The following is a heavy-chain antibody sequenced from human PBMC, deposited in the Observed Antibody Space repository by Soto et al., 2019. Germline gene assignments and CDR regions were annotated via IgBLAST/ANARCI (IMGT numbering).Heavy chain of an antibody. CDR1: GFTFSSYA. V-gene: IGHV3-23*01. CDR3: AKGRSYYYYYVLDF. J-gene: IGHJ6*02. CDR2: IIDSGGST. Sequence: PGGSLRLPWAASGFTFSSYAMGCVSQTTGKGLEWVSDIIDSGGSTYYADSVKGRFTISRDNSRRTLYLQMNSLRAEETALYFCAKGRSYYYYYVLDFWGQGTTVTGSS.